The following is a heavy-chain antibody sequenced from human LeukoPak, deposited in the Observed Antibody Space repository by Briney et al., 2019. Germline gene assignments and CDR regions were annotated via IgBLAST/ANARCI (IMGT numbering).Heavy chain of an antibody. CDR2: ISWNSGSI. CDR1: GFTFDDYA. CDR3: AKGVLRFAPRVGYYGMDV. D-gene: IGHD5-12*01. Sequence: PGGSLRLSCAASGFTFDDYAMHWVRQAPGKGLEWVSGISWNSGSIGYAGSVKGRFTISRDNAKNSLYLQMNSLRAEDTALYYCAKGVLRFAPRVGYYGMDVWGQGTTVTVSS. J-gene: IGHJ6*02. V-gene: IGHV3-9*01.